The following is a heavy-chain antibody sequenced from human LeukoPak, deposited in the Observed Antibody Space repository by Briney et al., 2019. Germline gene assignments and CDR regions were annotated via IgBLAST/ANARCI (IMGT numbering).Heavy chain of an antibody. CDR1: GFTFDDYG. V-gene: IGHV3-20*04. CDR2: INWNGGST. CDR3: ARAISDYYYMDV. J-gene: IGHJ6*03. Sequence: PGGSLRLSCAASGFTFDDYGMSWVRQAPGKGLEWVSGINWNGGSTGYADSVKGLFTISRDNAKNSLYLQMNSLRAEDTALYYCARAISDYYYMDVWGKGTTVTVSS.